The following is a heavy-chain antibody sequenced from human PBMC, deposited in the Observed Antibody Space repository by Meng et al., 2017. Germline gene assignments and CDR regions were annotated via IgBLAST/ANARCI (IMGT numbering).Heavy chain of an antibody. V-gene: IGHV3-53*02. D-gene: IGHD6-19*01. CDR2: IYSGGST. Sequence: QHAETCGGLIQPSGAQSLSCTASVVSVTTGYMSWVRQAPGKGLEWVSVIYSGGSTYYADSVKGRFSISLATSKNTLYLQMNLLRAEDTAVYFCARASSSGWYHNYWGQGTLVTVSS. J-gene: IGHJ4*02. CDR3: ARASSSGWYHNY. CDR1: VVSVTTGY.